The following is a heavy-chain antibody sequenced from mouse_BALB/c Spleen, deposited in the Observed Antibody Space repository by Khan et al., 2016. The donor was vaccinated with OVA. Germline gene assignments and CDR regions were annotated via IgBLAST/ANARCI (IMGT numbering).Heavy chain of an antibody. CDR3: VRGLFDV. CDR1: GYTFTDYY. V-gene: IGHV1-26*01. Sequence: EVQLQQSGPELEKPGASVKMSCKASGYTFTDYYMKWLKQSHGKSLEWIGDINPDNGDTFYNQKFKDKATLTVDKSSSTAYMQLNGLTSEDSAVYFCVRGLFDVWGAGTTLTVSA. CDR2: INPDNGDT. J-gene: IGHJ1*01.